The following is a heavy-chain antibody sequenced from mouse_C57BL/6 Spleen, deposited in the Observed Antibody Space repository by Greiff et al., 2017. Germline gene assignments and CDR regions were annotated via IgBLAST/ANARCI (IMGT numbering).Heavy chain of an antibody. V-gene: IGHV1-82*01. CDR2: IYPGDGDT. CDR1: GYAFSSSW. CDR3: ARGDSNYRFAY. D-gene: IGHD2-5*01. Sequence: VQLQESGPELVKPGASVKISCKASGYAFSSSWMNWVKQRPGKGLEWIGRIYPGDGDTNYNGKFKGKATLTADKSSSTAYMQLSSLTSEDSAVYFCARGDSNYRFAYWGQGTLVTVSA. J-gene: IGHJ3*01.